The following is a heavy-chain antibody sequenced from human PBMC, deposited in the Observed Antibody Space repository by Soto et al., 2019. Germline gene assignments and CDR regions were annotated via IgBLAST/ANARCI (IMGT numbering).Heavy chain of an antibody. V-gene: IGHV3-74*01. CDR1: GFTFSSYA. CDR2: INIDGSSK. Sequence: PGGSLRLSCAASGFTFSSYAMSWVRQAPGKGLVWVSRINIDGSSKGYADSVKGRFTISRDNVKNTMELQMNSLRAEDTAVYYCVRSGSISYYYYGMDVWGQGTTVTVSS. J-gene: IGHJ6*02. D-gene: IGHD3-10*01. CDR3: VRSGSISYYYYGMDV.